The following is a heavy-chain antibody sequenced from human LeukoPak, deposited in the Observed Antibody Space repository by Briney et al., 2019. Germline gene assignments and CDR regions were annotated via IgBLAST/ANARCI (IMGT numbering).Heavy chain of an antibody. CDR2: MNQDGSEK. CDR3: RCGSWRSSFDN. CDR1: GFTFSTYW. Sequence: PGGSLRLSCAASGFTFSTYWMTRVRQAPGKGLEWVANMNQDGSEKYYVDSVKGRFTISRDNARNSLYLQMHSLRGEDTAVYFCRCGSWRSSFDNWGQGTLVTVSS. J-gene: IGHJ4*02. V-gene: IGHV3-7*02. D-gene: IGHD3-10*01.